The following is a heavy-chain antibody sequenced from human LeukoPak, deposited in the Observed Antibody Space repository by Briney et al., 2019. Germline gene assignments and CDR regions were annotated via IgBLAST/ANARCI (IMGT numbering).Heavy chain of an antibody. CDR1: GGSFSGYY. CDR2: INHSGST. V-gene: IGHV4-34*01. Sequence: SETLSLTCAVYGGSFSGYYWSWIRQPPGKGLEWIGEINHSGSTNYNPSLKSRVTISVDTSKNQFSLKLSSVTAADTAVYYCAKGLYTGLYYYYMDVWGKGTTVTVSS. D-gene: IGHD1-14*01. J-gene: IGHJ6*03. CDR3: AKGLYTGLYYYYMDV.